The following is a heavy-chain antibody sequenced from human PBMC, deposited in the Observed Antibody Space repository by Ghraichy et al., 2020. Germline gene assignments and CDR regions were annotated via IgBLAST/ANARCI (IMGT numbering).Heavy chain of an antibody. CDR3: TTTFSSDWYVY. CDR1: GFTFSDAW. D-gene: IGHD6-19*01. CDR2: IKSKTSGGTA. V-gene: IGHV3-15*01. J-gene: IGHJ4*02. Sequence: GESLNISCTASGFTFSDAWMTWVRQAPGKGLECVGRIKSKTSGGTADYAAPVKDRFAISRDDSKNTLYLQLNSLKVEDTAVYYCTTTFSSDWYVYWGQGTLVSVSS.